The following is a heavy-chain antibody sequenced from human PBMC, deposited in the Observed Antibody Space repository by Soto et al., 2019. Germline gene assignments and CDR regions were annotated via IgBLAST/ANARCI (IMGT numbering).Heavy chain of an antibody. V-gene: IGHV1-46*01. CDR2: INPSGGST. CDR1: GYTFTSYY. J-gene: IGHJ6*02. CDR3: AGASRNYGMDV. Sequence: QVQLVQSGAEVKKPGASVKVSCKASGYTFTSYYMHWVRQAPGQGLEWMGIINPSGGSTSYAQKFQGRVTMTRDTSTSKVYMELSSLRSEDTAVYYCAGASRNYGMDVWGQGTTVTVSS.